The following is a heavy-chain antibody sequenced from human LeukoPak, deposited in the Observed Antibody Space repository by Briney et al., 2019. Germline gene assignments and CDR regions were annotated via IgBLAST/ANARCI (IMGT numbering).Heavy chain of an antibody. Sequence: SETLSLTCTVSGNSISSGYYWGWIRQPPGKGLEWIGSIYHSGSASYNPSLKSRVTISVDRSKNQFSLKLSSVTAADTAVYYCARALGWLDDWGQGTLVTVSS. J-gene: IGHJ4*02. V-gene: IGHV4-38-2*02. CDR3: ARALGWLDD. CDR2: IYHSGSA. CDR1: GNSISSGYY. D-gene: IGHD6-19*01.